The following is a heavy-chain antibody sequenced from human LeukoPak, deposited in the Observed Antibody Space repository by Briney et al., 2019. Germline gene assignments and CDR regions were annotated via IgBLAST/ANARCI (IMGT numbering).Heavy chain of an antibody. CDR3: AIEEMATITGSFDN. Sequence: ASATVSCKASGYTFTGYYMHWVRQAPGQGLEWMGWINPDSGGTNYAQKFQGRVTMTRDTSISTAYMELSSLTSDDTAVYYCAIEEMATITGSFDNWGQGTLVTVSS. J-gene: IGHJ4*02. V-gene: IGHV1-2*02. CDR1: GYTFTGYY. CDR2: INPDSGGT. D-gene: IGHD4-4*01.